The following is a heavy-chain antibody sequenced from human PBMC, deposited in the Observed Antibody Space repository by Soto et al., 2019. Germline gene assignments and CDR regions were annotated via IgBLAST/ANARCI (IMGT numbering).Heavy chain of an antibody. CDR1: GFSLSTSGVG. Sequence: QITLKESGPTLVKPTQTLTLTCTFSGFSLSTSGVGVGWIRQPPGKALEWLALIYWDDDKRYSPSLKSRLTIPQDTSNNQVVLTMTNMDPVDTATYYCARSLPGYCISTSCEGWFDPWGQGTLVTVSS. D-gene: IGHD2-2*01. CDR2: IYWDDDK. J-gene: IGHJ5*02. CDR3: ARSLPGYCISTSCEGWFDP. V-gene: IGHV2-5*02.